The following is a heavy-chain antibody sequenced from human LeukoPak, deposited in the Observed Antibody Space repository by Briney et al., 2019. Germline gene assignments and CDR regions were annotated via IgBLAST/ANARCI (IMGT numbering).Heavy chain of an antibody. V-gene: IGHV3-9*01. J-gene: IGHJ6*02. CDR1: GFTFSSYA. Sequence: GGSLRLSCAASGFTFSSYAMHWVRHAPGKGLEWVSGISWNSGSIGYADSVKGRFTISRDNAKNSLYLQMNSLRAEDTALYYCAKDSGYGIYYYYGMDVWGQGTTVTVSS. D-gene: IGHD6-25*01. CDR2: ISWNSGSI. CDR3: AKDSGYGIYYYYGMDV.